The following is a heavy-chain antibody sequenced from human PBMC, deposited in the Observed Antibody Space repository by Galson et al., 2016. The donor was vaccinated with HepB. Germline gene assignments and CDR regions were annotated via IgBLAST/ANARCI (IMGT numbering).Heavy chain of an antibody. CDR2: IRSSSSHI. CDR3: VVGSGTYFPNTVDV. V-gene: IGHV3-21*01. J-gene: IGHJ6*02. Sequence: SLRLSCAASGFTFTTYNMNWVRQAPGKGLEWVSSIRSSSSHIYYADSVKGRFTISRDNAKNSLYLQMNSLRAEDTAVYYCVVGSGTYFPNTVDVWGQGTTVTVSS. D-gene: IGHD1-26*01. CDR1: GFTFTTYN.